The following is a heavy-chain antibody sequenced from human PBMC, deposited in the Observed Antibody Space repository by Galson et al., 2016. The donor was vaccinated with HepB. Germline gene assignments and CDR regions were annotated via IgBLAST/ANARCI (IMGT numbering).Heavy chain of an antibody. V-gene: IGHV3-48*01. CDR1: GFTFSSQN. D-gene: IGHD6-13*01. CDR2: ISGGGSPI. CDR3: ARGSGSSWFYS. Sequence: SLRLSCAGYGFTFSSQNMNWVRQAPGKGLGWVSYISGGGSPIFYADSVKGRFTISRDNAKNSLYLRMNSLRAEDTAVYYCARGSGSSWFYSWGQGTLVTVSS. J-gene: IGHJ5*01.